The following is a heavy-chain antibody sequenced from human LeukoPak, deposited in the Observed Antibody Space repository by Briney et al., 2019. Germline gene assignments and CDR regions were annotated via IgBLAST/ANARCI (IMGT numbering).Heavy chain of an antibody. CDR2: IRFDGSTQ. J-gene: IGHJ4*02. V-gene: IGHV3-30*02. CDR3: ATETRGSYSEY. CDR1: GFTFSSSG. D-gene: IGHD1-26*01. Sequence: GGFLRLSCTASGFTFSSSGMNWVRQAPGKGLEWVAFIRFDGSTQYYADCVKGRFTVSRDNSKNTLYLQMNSLRDEDTAVYYCATETRGSYSEYWGQGTLLTVSS.